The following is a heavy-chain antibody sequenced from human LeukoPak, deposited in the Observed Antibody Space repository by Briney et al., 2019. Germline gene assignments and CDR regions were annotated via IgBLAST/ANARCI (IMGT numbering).Heavy chain of an antibody. CDR3: VRGDSSSSGHYYYMDV. Sequence: SVKVSCKASGGTFSSYAISWVRQAPGQGLERVGGIIPIFGTANYAQKFQGRVTITADESTSTAYMELSSLRSEDTAVYYCVRGDSSSSGHYYYMDVWGKGTTVTVSS. J-gene: IGHJ6*03. CDR2: IIPIFGTA. V-gene: IGHV1-69*13. CDR1: GGTFSSYA. D-gene: IGHD6-6*01.